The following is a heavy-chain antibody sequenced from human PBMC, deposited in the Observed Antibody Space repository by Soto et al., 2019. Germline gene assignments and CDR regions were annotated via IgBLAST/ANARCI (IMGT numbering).Heavy chain of an antibody. V-gene: IGHV3-48*01. CDR3: ARDTYGDYDGQYFDY. J-gene: IGHJ4*02. CDR2: ISSSSSTI. Sequence: EVQLVESGGGLVQPGGSLRLSCAASGFTFSSYSMNWVRQAPGKGLEWVSYISSSSSTIYYADSVKGRFTISRDNAKNSLYLQMTSLRAEDTVVYYCARDTYGDYDGQYFDYWGQGTLVTVSS. CDR1: GFTFSSYS. D-gene: IGHD4-17*01.